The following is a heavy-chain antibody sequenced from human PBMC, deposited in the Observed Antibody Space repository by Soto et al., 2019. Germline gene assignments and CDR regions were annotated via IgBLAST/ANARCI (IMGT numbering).Heavy chain of an antibody. CDR3: ARVAGCSGGSCYSPQADYYDSSGYFQINWFDP. CDR2: IIPIFGTA. D-gene: IGHD2-15*01. Sequence: SVKVSCKASGGTFSSYAISWVRQAPGQGLEWMGGIIPIFGTANYAQKFQGRVTITADESTSTAYMELSSLRSEDTAVYYCARVAGCSGGSCYSPQADYYDSSGYFQINWFDPWGQGTLVTVSS. V-gene: IGHV1-69*13. J-gene: IGHJ5*02. CDR1: GGTFSSYA.